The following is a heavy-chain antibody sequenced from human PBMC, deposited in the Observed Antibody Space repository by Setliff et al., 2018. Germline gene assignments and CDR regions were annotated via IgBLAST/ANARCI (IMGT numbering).Heavy chain of an antibody. V-gene: IGHV4-4*07. CDR1: GGSISSYY. CDR3: ARDGRGYSYGSLGYYYYYMDV. CDR2: IYTSGST. D-gene: IGHD5-18*01. J-gene: IGHJ6*03. Sequence: TSETLSLTCTVSGGSISSYYWSWIRQPAGKGLEWIGRIYTSGSTNYNPSLKSRVTMSVDTSKNQFSLKLSSVTAADTAVYYCARDGRGYSYGSLGYYYYYMDVWGKGTTVTVSS.